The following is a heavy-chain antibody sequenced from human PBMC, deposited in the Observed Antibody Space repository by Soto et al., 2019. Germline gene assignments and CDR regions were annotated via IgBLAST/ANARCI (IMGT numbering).Heavy chain of an antibody. CDR1: WCTCTNFW. V-gene: IGHV5-10-1*01. CDR2: IDPSDSYT. Sequence: KGSWCTCTNFWIRWISQMPGKGLEWMGRIDPSDSYTNYSPSFQGHVTISADKSISTAYLQWSSLKASDTAIYYCARHDWIVPDSWGQGTLVTVSS. J-gene: IGHJ5*01. D-gene: IGHD3-9*01. CDR3: ARHDWIVPDS.